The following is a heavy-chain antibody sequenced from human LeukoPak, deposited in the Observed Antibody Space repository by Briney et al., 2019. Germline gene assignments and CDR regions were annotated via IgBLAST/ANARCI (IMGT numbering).Heavy chain of an antibody. D-gene: IGHD3-10*01. CDR1: GFTFKSFA. CDR3: AKGIYYDSGSCNK. Sequence: WGSLRLSCAASGFTFKSFAMTWVRQTPGEGLEWVSTITGGGETTFHSNAVKGRFTISRDNSKNTLYLQMNSLRAEDTAVYFCAKGIYYDSGSCNKWGQGTTVTVSS. CDR2: ITGGGETT. J-gene: IGHJ4*02. V-gene: IGHV3-23*01.